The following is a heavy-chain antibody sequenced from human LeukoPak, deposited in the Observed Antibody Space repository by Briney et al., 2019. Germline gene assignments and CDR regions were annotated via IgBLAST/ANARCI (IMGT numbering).Heavy chain of an antibody. J-gene: IGHJ4*02. CDR2: INHSGST. CDR3: ARGLRFDPSVIDY. V-gene: IGHV4-34*01. D-gene: IGHD3-10*01. Sequence: SETLSLTCAVYGGSFSGYYWSWIRQPPGKGLEWIGEINHSGSTNYNPSLKSRVTISVDTSKNQFSLKLSSVTAADTAVYYCARGLRFDPSVIDYWGQGTLVTVSS. CDR1: GGSFSGYY.